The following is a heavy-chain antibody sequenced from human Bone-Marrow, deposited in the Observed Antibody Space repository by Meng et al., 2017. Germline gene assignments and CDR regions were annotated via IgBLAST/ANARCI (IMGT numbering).Heavy chain of an antibody. D-gene: IGHD3-10*01. V-gene: IGHV1-18*01. CDR1: GYTFTSYG. Sequence: QVQLGQSVAEVKKPGRSAKVSCKASGYTFTSYGISWVRQAPGQGLEWMGWISAYNGNTNYAQKLQGRVTMTTDTATSTAYMELRSLRSDDTAVYYCARKGSGSYYLSYFDYWGQGTLVTVSS. CDR2: ISAYNGNT. J-gene: IGHJ4*02. CDR3: ARKGSGSYYLSYFDY.